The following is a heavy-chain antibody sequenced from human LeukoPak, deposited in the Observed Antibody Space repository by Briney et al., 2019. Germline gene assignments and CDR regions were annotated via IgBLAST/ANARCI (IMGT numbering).Heavy chain of an antibody. D-gene: IGHD1-7*01. V-gene: IGHV4-39*01. Sequence: PSETLSLTCTVSGGSISSSSYYWGWTRQPPGKGLEWIGSIYYGESTYYNPSLKSRVTISVDTSKNQFSLKLTSVTATDTAVYYCARHGALELGNAFHVWGQGTMVSVSS. J-gene: IGHJ3*01. CDR2: IYYGEST. CDR3: ARHGALELGNAFHV. CDR1: GGSISSSSYY.